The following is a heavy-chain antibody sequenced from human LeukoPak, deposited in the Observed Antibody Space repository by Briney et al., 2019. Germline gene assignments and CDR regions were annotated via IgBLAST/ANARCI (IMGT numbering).Heavy chain of an antibody. D-gene: IGHD5-18*01. CDR2: IYTGGST. J-gene: IGHJ4*02. Sequence: SETLSLTCTVSGGSINSYFWTWIRQPAGKGLEWIGRIYTGGSTNYNPSLKSRVTMSVDTSKNQFSLKLSSVTAADTAVYYCARGSAAMAPNLFDYWGQGTLVTVSS. V-gene: IGHV4-4*07. CDR1: GGSINSYF. CDR3: ARGSAAMAPNLFDY.